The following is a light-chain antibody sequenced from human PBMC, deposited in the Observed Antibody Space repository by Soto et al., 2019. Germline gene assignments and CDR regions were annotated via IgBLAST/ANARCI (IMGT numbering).Light chain of an antibody. Sequence: QSVLTQPPSASGSPGQSVTISCTGTNSDVGGYNYVSWYQQYPGKAPKLIIYEVNERPSGVPDRFSGSKSGNTASLTVSGLQTADEDDYYCRSYASSNWYVFASGTKVTVL. CDR2: EVN. J-gene: IGLJ1*01. CDR1: NSDVGGYNY. CDR3: RSYASSNWYV. V-gene: IGLV2-8*01.